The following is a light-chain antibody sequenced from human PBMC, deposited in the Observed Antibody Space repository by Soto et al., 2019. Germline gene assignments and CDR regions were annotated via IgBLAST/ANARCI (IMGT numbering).Light chain of an antibody. CDR1: QSVSSY. V-gene: IGKV3-11*01. J-gene: IGKJ1*01. CDR3: QHYGSSSWT. CDR2: DAS. Sequence: EIVLTQSPATLSLSPGERATLSCRASQSVSSYLAWYQQKPGQAPGLLIYDASNRATGIPARFSGSGSGTDFTLTISSLDPEDFAVYYCQHYGSSSWTCGQGTKVDIK.